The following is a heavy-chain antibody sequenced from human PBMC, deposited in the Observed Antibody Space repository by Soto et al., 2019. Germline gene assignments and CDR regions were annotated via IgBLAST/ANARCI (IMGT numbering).Heavy chain of an antibody. CDR3: TRDLFSYDYSGILWFDP. CDR2: IRSKGHNYAT. V-gene: IGHV3-73*01. J-gene: IGHJ5*02. Sequence: GGSLRLSCAASWFAFSGSAMYWVRQASGKGPEWVGRIRSKGHNYATEYAASVKGRFTISRDDSRNTAYLQMNSLQTEDTAVYYCTRDLFSYDYSGILWFDPWGQGTLVTAPQ. D-gene: IGHD3-16*01. CDR1: WFAFSGSA.